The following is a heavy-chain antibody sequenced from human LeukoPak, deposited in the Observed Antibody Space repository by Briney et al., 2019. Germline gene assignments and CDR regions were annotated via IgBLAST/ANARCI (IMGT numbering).Heavy chain of an antibody. V-gene: IGHV3-15*01. Sequence: PGGSLRLSCVASGFTFSNAWMSWVRQAPGKGLEWVGRIKSKTDGGTTDYAAPVKGRFTISRDDSRNTLYLQMNSLKTEDTAVYYCTTLTLYGDYGDYFDYWGQGTLVTVSS. D-gene: IGHD4-17*01. CDR2: IKSKTDGGTT. J-gene: IGHJ4*02. CDR3: TTLTLYGDYGDYFDY. CDR1: GFTFSNAW.